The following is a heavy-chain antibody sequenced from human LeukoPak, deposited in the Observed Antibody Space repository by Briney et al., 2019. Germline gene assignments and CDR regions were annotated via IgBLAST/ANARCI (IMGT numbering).Heavy chain of an antibody. V-gene: IGHV5-51*01. Sequence: GESLKFSCKGSGYSFTSYWIGWVRQMPGKGLEWMGIIYPGDSDTRYSPSFQGQVTISADKSISTAYLQWSSLKTSDTAIYYCARLGTRSLRAVPGTTEFDYWGQGTLVAVSS. CDR2: IYPGDSDT. D-gene: IGHD6-19*01. CDR1: GYSFTSYW. J-gene: IGHJ4*02. CDR3: ARLGTRSLRAVPGTTEFDY.